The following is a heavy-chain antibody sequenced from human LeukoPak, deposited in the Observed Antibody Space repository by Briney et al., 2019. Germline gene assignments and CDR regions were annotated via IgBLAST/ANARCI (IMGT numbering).Heavy chain of an antibody. CDR1: GYTFTGYY. V-gene: IGHV1-2*02. D-gene: IGHD3-22*01. CDR2: MNPNSGGT. CDR3: ARSRRYYYDSSGYSGV. Sequence: ASVKVSCKASGYTFTGYYMHWVRQAPGQGLEWRGWMNPNSGGTNYAQKFQGRVTMTRNTSISTAYMELSSLRSEDTAVYYCARSRRYYYDSSGYSGVWGQGTLVTVSS. J-gene: IGHJ4*02.